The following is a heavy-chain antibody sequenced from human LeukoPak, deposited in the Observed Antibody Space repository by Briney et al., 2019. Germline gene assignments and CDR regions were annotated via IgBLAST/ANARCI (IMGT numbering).Heavy chain of an antibody. CDR3: ARGSVGYDFWSGYYSSGYYDYSMDV. Sequence: ASVKVSCKASGYTFTSYDINWVRQATGQGLEWMGWMNPNSGNTGYAQKFQGRVTMTRNTSISTAYMELSSLRSEDTAVYYCARGSVGYDFWSGYYSSGYYDYSMDVWGKGTTVTVSS. J-gene: IGHJ6*03. V-gene: IGHV1-8*01. CDR2: MNPNSGNT. D-gene: IGHD3-3*01. CDR1: GYTFTSYD.